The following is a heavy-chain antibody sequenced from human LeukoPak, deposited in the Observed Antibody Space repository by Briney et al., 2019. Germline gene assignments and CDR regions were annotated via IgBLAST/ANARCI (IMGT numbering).Heavy chain of an antibody. CDR3: ARVLDYGDYVLLGSFDI. Sequence: SETLSLTCTVSGGSISSSSYYWGWIRQPPGKGLEWIGSIYYSGSTYYNPSLKSRVTISVDTSKNQFSLKLSSVTAADTAVYYCARVLDYGDYVLLGSFDIWGQGTMVTVSS. V-gene: IGHV4-39*07. CDR2: IYYSGST. CDR1: GGSISSSSYY. J-gene: IGHJ3*02. D-gene: IGHD4-17*01.